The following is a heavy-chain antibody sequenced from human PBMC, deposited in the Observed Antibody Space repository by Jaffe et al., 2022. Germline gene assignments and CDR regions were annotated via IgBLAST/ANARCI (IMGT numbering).Heavy chain of an antibody. V-gene: IGHV3-30*02. CDR3: AKDQADTAMVQMPFDY. J-gene: IGHJ4*02. CDR2: IRYDGSNK. CDR1: GFTFSSYG. D-gene: IGHD5-18*01. Sequence: QVQLVESGGGVVQPGGSLRLSCAASGFTFSSYGMHWVRQAPGKGLEWVAFIRYDGSNKYYADSVKGRFTISRDNSKNTLYLQMNSLRAEDTAVYYCAKDQADTAMVQMPFDYWGQGTLVTVSS.